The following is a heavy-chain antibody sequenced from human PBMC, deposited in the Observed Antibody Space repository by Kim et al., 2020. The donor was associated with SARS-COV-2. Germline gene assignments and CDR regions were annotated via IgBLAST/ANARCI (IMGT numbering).Heavy chain of an antibody. CDR2: IIPIFGTA. D-gene: IGHD5-18*01. CDR1: GGTFSSYA. CDR3: ARMGWMDTAMVVGWFDP. J-gene: IGHJ5*02. V-gene: IGHV1-69*13. Sequence: SVKVSCKASGGTFSSYAISWVRQAPGQGLEWMGGIIPIFGTANYAQKFQGRVTITADESTSTAYMELSSLRSEDTAVYYCARMGWMDTAMVVGWFDPWGQGTLVTVSS.